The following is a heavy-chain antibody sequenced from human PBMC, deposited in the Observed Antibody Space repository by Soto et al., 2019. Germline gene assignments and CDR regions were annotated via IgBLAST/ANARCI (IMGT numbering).Heavy chain of an antibody. D-gene: IGHD1-7*01. CDR3: ARERHLNSPADAFDL. CDR2: MNHNSGGS. CDR1: GYNFIAQN. V-gene: IGHV1-2*02. J-gene: IGHJ3*01. Sequence: QVHLVQSGAELKKPGASVKVSCMASGYNFIAQNIHWVRQAPGLGLEWMGKMNHNSGGSDYAQEFQGRVTVTRDTSITTVYMELTSLKSDDTAVYYCARERHLNSPADAFDLWGQGTMVIVSS.